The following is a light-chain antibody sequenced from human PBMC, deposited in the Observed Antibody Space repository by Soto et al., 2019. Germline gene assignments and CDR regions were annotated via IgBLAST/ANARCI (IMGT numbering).Light chain of an antibody. V-gene: IGLV2-14*01. J-gene: IGLJ3*02. CDR3: ISFTTSSTLV. CDR2: EVS. CDR1: SSDVGGYNY. Sequence: QSVLTQPASVSASPGQSITISCTGTSSDVGGYNYVSWYQHHPGKAPQVMIYEVSHRPSGVSNRFSGSKSGNTASLTISGLQAEDEADYYCISFTTSSTLVFGGGTKLTVL.